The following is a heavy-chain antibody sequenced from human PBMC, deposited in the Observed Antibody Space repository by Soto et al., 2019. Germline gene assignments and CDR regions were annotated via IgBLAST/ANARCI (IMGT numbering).Heavy chain of an antibody. Sequence: EVQLLESGGGLVEPGGSRRLSCAASGFTFSSYTMSWVRQAPGKGREWVSTISGSGSSTYSADSVKGRFTISRDNSKNTLYLQMNSLRVEDAPIYYCAKACGIDYWGQGTLVTVSS. J-gene: IGHJ4*02. V-gene: IGHV3-23*01. D-gene: IGHD2-21*01. CDR2: ISGSGSST. CDR3: AKACGIDY. CDR1: GFTFSSYT.